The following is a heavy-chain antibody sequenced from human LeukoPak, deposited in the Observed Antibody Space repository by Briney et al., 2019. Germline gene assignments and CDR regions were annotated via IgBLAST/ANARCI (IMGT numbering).Heavy chain of an antibody. D-gene: IGHD6-6*01. CDR1: GYTFTDYY. V-gene: IGHV1-2*02. CDR2: INPNSGGT. J-gene: IGHJ3*02. Sequence: ASVKVSCKTSGYTFTDYYMHWVRQAPGQGLEWMGWINPNSGGTNYAQKFQGRVTMTRDTSISTAHMELSRLRSDDTAAYYCARKEYRTDAFDIWGQGTMVTVSS. CDR3: ARKEYRTDAFDI.